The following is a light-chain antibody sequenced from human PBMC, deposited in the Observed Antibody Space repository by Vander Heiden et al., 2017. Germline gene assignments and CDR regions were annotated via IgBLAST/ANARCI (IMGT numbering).Light chain of an antibody. CDR2: EVN. J-gene: IGLJ2*01. CDR3: SSRAASNTLT. CDR1: CHHVGAYEY. Sequence: QSALTHPPSSSGSPGHSVTLPCTGTCHHVGAYEYVSWYQKQPGKAPRLIVYEVNKPPSVVPDRFSGSKSGKTASLTVSRLQAEDDADYYCSSRAASNTLTFGGGTKLTVL. V-gene: IGLV2-8*01.